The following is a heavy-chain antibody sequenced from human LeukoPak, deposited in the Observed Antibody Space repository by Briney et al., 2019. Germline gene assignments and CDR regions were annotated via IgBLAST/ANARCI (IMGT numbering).Heavy chain of an antibody. J-gene: IGHJ4*02. D-gene: IGHD3-9*01. CDR2: INPSGGAT. Sequence: ASVKVSCKASGYTFTRYYMHWVRQAPGQGLEWMGIINPSGGATSYAQKFQGRVTMTEDTSTDTAYMELSSLRSEDTAVYYCATGGIMIRRYDYWGQGTLVTVSS. V-gene: IGHV1-46*01. CDR1: GYTFTRYY. CDR3: ATGGIMIRRYDY.